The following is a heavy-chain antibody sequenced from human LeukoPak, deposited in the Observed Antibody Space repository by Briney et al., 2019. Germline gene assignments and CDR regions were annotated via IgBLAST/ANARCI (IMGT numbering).Heavy chain of an antibody. CDR1: GGSISSSSYY. CDR2: IYTSGST. CDR3: VRDRYYYDSSYNWFDP. J-gene: IGHJ5*02. V-gene: IGHV4-61*02. Sequence: SETLSLTCTVSGGSISSSSYYWNWIRQPAGKGLEWIGRIYTSGSTKYNPSLKSRVTISVDTSKNQFSLKLRSVTAADTAVYYCVRDRYYYDSSYNWFDPGAREPWSPSPQ. D-gene: IGHD3-22*01.